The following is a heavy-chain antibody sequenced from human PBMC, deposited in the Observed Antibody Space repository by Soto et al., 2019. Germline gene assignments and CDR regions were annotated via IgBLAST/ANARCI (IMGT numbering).Heavy chain of an antibody. CDR3: ATPRPLCGGDSGGCDFQH. V-gene: IGHV1-3*01. J-gene: IGHJ1*01. CDR2: VNAGNGNT. CDR1: GYTFTSYP. D-gene: IGHD2-21*02. Sequence: QVQLVQSGAEVKKPGASVKVSCKASGYTFTSYPIHWVRQAPGQRLEWMGWVNAGNGNTKYSQKFQVRVTFTRDTSATTAYMELSSLRSEDTAVYYCATPRPLCGGDSGGCDFQHWGQGTLVTVSS.